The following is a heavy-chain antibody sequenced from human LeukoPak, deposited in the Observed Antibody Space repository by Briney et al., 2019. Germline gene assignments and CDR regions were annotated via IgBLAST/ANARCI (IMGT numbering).Heavy chain of an antibody. CDR1: RFTFSSYW. CDR3: ARDTRGIFDY. D-gene: IGHD3-10*01. J-gene: IGHJ4*02. Sequence: PGGSLRLSCAASRFTFSSYWMSWVRQAPGKGLEWVANIKQDGSEIHYVDSVRGRFTISRDNAKNSLYLQMNSLRGEDTAVYYCARDTRGIFDYWGQGTLVTVSS. CDR2: IKQDGSEI. V-gene: IGHV3-7*01.